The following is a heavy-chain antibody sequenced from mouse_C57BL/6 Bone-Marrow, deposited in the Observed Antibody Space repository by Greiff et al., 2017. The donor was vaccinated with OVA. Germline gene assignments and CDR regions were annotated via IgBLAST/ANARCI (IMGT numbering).Heavy chain of an antibody. J-gene: IGHJ4*01. Sequence: QVQLQQSGPELVRPGVSVKISCKGSGYTFTDYAMHWVKQSHAKSLEWIGVISTYYGDASYNQKFKDQATMTVDKSSSTAYMELATLTSEDSAVFYAARLTTAVVGAMDYWGQGTSVTVSS. CDR2: ISTYYGDA. CDR1: GYTFTDYA. V-gene: IGHV1-67*01. CDR3: ARLTTAVVGAMDY. D-gene: IGHD1-1*01.